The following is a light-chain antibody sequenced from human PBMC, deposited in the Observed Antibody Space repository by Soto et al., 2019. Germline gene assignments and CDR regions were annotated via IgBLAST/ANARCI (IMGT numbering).Light chain of an antibody. J-gene: IGLJ1*01. V-gene: IGLV2-11*01. Sequence: QSALGQLRAACGAPGRSGAISCTGTSSDVGGYNYVSWYQQHPGKATKLMIYAVSKRPSGLPERFSGSKSGNTAALTISGLQAEDEADYYCCSYAGSYSDGFGNGTRVTVL. CDR1: SSDVGGYNY. CDR2: AVS. CDR3: CSYAGSYSDG.